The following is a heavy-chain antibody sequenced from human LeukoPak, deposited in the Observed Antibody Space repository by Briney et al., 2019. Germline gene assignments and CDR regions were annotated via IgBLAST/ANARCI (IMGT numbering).Heavy chain of an antibody. V-gene: IGHV3-21*01. J-gene: IGHJ6*03. CDR3: ARGGDDYSDYYYYYMDV. D-gene: IGHD2-15*01. CDR1: GFTFGTFA. Sequence: GGSLRLSCAASGFTFGTFAMIWVRQPPGKGLEWVSSIFPSGGEIHYADSVKGRFTISRDNAKNSLYLQMNSLRAEDTAVYYCARGGDDYSDYYYYYMDVWGKGTTVTVSS. CDR2: IFPSGGEI.